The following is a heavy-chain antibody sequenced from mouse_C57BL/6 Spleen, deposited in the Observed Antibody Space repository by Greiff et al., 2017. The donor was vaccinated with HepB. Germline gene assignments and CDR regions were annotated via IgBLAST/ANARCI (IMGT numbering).Heavy chain of an antibody. J-gene: IGHJ3*01. CDR1: GFSLTSYG. CDR2: IWSDGST. CDR3: ARQNGGYDPWFAY. D-gene: IGHD2-3*01. V-gene: IGHV2-6-1*01. Sequence: VKLMESGPGLVAPSQSLSITCTVSGFSLTSYGVHWVRQPPGKGLEWLVVIWSDGSTTYNSALKSRLSISKDNSKGQVFLKMNSRQTDDTAMYYCARQNGGYDPWFAYWGQGTLVTVSA.